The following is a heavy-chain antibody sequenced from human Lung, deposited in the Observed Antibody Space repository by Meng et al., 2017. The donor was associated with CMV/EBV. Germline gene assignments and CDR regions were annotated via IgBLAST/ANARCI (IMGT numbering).Heavy chain of an antibody. J-gene: IGHJ6*02. Sequence: ASVKVSXKASGYTFTGYYMHWVRQAPGQGLEWMGWINPNSGGTNYAQKFQGRVTMTRDTSISTAYMELSRLRSDDTAVYYCARDRVPAAFRDYGMDVWGQGXTVT. CDR2: INPNSGGT. CDR1: GYTFTGYY. V-gene: IGHV1-2*02. CDR3: ARDRVPAAFRDYGMDV. D-gene: IGHD2-2*01.